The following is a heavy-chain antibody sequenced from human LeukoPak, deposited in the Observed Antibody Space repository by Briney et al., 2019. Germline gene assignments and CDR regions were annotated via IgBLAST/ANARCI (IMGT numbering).Heavy chain of an antibody. CDR3: ARDLDYGGSSIWYFDL. CDR1: GFTFSSYS. Sequence: GSLRLSCAASGFTFSSYSMNWVRQPPGKGLEWIGEINHSGSTNYNPSLKSRVTISVDTSKNQFSLRLTSVTAADTAVYYCARDLDYGGSSIWYFDLWGRGTLVTVSS. J-gene: IGHJ2*01. V-gene: IGHV4-34*01. D-gene: IGHD4-23*01. CDR2: INHSGST.